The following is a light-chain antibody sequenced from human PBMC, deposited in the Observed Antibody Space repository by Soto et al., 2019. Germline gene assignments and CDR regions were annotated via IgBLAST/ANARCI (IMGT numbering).Light chain of an antibody. J-gene: IGLJ1*01. CDR3: GSWDSSLSAYV. V-gene: IGLV1-51*01. Sequence: QSLLTQRPSVCGAPGQRFTISCSGSISNIGGNSVSWYQQLPGTAPKLLIYDDDKRPSGIPDRFSGSKSGTSATLGITGFQTGDEADYYCGSWDSSLSAYVFGTGTKVTVL. CDR2: DDD. CDR1: ISNIGGNS.